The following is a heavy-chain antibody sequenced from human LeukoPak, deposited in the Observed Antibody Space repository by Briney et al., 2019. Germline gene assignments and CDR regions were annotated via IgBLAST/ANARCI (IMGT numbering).Heavy chain of an antibody. D-gene: IGHD3-10*01. V-gene: IGHV4-59*01. CDR1: GGSISTSY. J-gene: IGHJ4*02. CDR3: ARITYGSGSYY. CDR2: ILYSGST. Sequence: SETLSLTCTVSGGSISTSYWNWVRQPPGKGLEWIGYILYSGSTNYNPSLKSRVTISVDTSKNQFSLKLSSVTAADTAVYYCARITYGSGSYYWGQGTLVTVSS.